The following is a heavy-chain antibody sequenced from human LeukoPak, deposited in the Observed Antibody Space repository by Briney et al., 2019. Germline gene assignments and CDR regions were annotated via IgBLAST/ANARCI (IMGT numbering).Heavy chain of an antibody. V-gene: IGHV3-33*01. Sequence: GGSLRLSCAASGFTFSNYGMHWVRQAPGKGLEWVAVIWYDGRDKYYADPVKGRFTISRDNSKNTLYLQMNSLRAEDTAVYYCARDSEFDSSGYSPPLQYWGQGTLVTVSS. D-gene: IGHD3-22*01. CDR2: IWYDGRDK. CDR3: ARDSEFDSSGYSPPLQY. CDR1: GFTFSNYG. J-gene: IGHJ4*02.